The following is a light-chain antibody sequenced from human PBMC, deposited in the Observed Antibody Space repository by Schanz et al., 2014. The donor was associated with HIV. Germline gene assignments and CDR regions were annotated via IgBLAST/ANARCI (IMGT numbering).Light chain of an antibody. CDR1: SGHSTYV. Sequence: QLVLTQSPSASASLGASVKLTCTLSSGHSTYVIAWHQQQPEKGPRYLMKVNSDGSHNKGDGIPDRFSGSSSGAERYLTISSLQSEDEADYYCQTWGTGIVVFGGGTKLTVL. CDR2: VNSDGSH. J-gene: IGLJ2*01. CDR3: QTWGTGIVV. V-gene: IGLV4-69*02.